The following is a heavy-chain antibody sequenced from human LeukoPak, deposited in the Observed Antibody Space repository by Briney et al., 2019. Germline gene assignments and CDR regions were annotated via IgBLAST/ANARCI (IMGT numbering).Heavy chain of an antibody. CDR1: GDSISHYY. V-gene: IGHV4-59*01. CDR3: ARGSSAPRWFPFDY. CDR2: IFYSGST. J-gene: IGHJ4*02. D-gene: IGHD4-23*01. Sequence: SETLSLTCTVSGDSISHYYWSWIRQPPGKGLEWIGYIFYSGSTNYNPSLRSRVIISVDTSRNQFSLKLNSLTAADTAVYYCARGSSAPRWFPFDYWGQGTLVTVSS.